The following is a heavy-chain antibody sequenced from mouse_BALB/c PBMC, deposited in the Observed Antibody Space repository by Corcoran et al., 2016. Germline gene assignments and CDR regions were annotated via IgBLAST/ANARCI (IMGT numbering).Heavy chain of an antibody. V-gene: IGHV1-18*01. CDR2: INPNNGGT. CDR1: GYTFTDYH. D-gene: IGHD2-4*01. CDR3: ARDYDYNFDY. J-gene: IGHJ2*01. Sequence: EVLLQQSGPELVKPGASVKIPCKASGYTFTDYHMDWVKQSLGKSLEWIGDINPNNGGTIYTQKFKGKATLTVDKSSSTAYMQLNSLTSEDSAVYYCARDYDYNFDYWGQGTTLTVSS.